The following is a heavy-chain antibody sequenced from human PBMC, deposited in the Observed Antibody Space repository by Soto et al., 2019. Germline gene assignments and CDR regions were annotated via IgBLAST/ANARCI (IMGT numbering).Heavy chain of an antibody. CDR3: ARRIALSGTAGAPGD. Sequence: QVQLQESGPGLVKPSGTLSLTCGVSRGSVSSNNWWTWVRQPPGKGLEWIGEIYQTGTTNYNPSLLSRVTISLDKSYNHSSLKLNSVTAADTAVYYCARRIALSGTAGAPGDWGQGTLVIVSS. J-gene: IGHJ4*02. V-gene: IGHV4-4*02. D-gene: IGHD6-19*01. CDR2: IYQTGTT. CDR1: RGSVSSNNW.